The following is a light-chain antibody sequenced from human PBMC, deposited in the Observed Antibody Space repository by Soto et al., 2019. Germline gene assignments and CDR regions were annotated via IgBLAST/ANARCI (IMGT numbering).Light chain of an antibody. V-gene: IGKV1-39*01. CDR3: QQYNSS. CDR1: QDISSS. J-gene: IGKJ1*01. CDR2: AAS. Sequence: DFQMTQSPSSLSASLAPRVTLSCRASQDISSSLNWYQHKSGKAPKLLIYAASGLHSGVPSRFSGSGSGTEFTLTISSLQPDDFATYYCQQYNSSFGQGTKVDI.